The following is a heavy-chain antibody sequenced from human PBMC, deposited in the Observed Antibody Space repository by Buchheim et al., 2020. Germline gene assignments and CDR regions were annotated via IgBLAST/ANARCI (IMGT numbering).Heavy chain of an antibody. Sequence: EVQLVESGGDLVQPGGSLRLSCVASGFSISNDWMHWVRQAPGKGLEWVSHMNNDGTITNYAGSVRGRFTVSRDSAKNTLFLQMNSLRAEDTAVYYCAGGGYTGMAHWGQGTL. CDR1: GFSISNDW. J-gene: IGHJ4*02. CDR2: MNNDGTIT. V-gene: IGHV3-74*01. CDR3: AGGGYTGMAH. D-gene: IGHD3-16*02.